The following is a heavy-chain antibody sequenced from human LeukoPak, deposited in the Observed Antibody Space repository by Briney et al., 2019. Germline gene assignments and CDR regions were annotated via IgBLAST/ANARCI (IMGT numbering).Heavy chain of an antibody. CDR2: IYPGDSDT. CDR3: ARLLKVAALKSSFDP. V-gene: IGHV5-51*01. CDR1: GYRFTSYW. Sequence: GESLQISCKGSGYRFTSYWIGWVRQMPGKGLEWMGIIYPGDSDTRYSPSFQGQVTISADKSISTPYLQWSSLKASDTAMYYCARLLKVAALKSSFDPWGQGTLVTVSS. J-gene: IGHJ5*02. D-gene: IGHD6-13*01.